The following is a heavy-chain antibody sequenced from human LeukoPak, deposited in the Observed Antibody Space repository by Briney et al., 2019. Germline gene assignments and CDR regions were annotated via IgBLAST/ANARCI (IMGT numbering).Heavy chain of an antibody. CDR3: VRDPDALDY. J-gene: IGHJ4*02. Sequence: GGSLRLSCAASGFSFSTSWMSWVRQAPGKGLEWVANINHDASGKYYVDSVRGRFTISRDNAKNSLYLQMNSLRDEDTAVYYCVRDPDALDYWGQGTLVTVSS. D-gene: IGHD2-2*01. CDR1: GFSFSTSW. CDR2: INHDASGK. V-gene: IGHV3-7*01.